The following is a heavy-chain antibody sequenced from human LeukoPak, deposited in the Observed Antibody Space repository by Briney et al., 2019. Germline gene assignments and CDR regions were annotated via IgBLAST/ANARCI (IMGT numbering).Heavy chain of an antibody. Sequence: GGSLRLSCAASGFTFSSYAMSWVRQAPGKGLEWVSAISGSGGSTYYADSVKGRFTISRNNSKNTLYLQMNSLRAEDTAVYYCAKRNSSGYYYFDYWGQGTLVTVSS. CDR1: GFTFSSYA. D-gene: IGHD3-22*01. J-gene: IGHJ4*02. V-gene: IGHV3-23*01. CDR3: AKRNSSGYYYFDY. CDR2: ISGSGGST.